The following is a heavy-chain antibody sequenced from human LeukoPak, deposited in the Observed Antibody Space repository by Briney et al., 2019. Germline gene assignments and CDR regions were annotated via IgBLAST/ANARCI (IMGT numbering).Heavy chain of an antibody. CDR3: AKEGMVALYYYYGMDV. CDR2: ISGSGGST. D-gene: IGHD2-15*01. V-gene: IGHV3-23*01. J-gene: IGHJ6*02. Sequence: GGSLRLSCAASGFTFSSYAMSWVRQAPGKGLEWVSAISGSGGSTYYADSVKGRFTISRDNSKNTLYLQMNSLRAEDTAVYYCAKEGMVALYYYYGMDVWGQGTTVTVSS. CDR1: GFTFSSYA.